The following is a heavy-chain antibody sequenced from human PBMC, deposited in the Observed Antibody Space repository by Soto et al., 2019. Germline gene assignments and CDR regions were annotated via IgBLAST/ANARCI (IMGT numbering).Heavy chain of an antibody. CDR3: ARAAHYSSPFRWFDP. J-gene: IGHJ5*02. Sequence: QVQLQESGPGLVKPSQTLSVTCTVSGGSISSGGYYWSWIRQHPGKGLEWIGYIYYSGSTYYNPSLKSRVTISVDRSKNQFSLKLSSVTAADTAVNYCARAAHYSSPFRWFDPWAQGTLVTVSS. CDR2: IYYSGST. V-gene: IGHV4-31*03. CDR1: GGSISSGGYY. D-gene: IGHD6-13*01.